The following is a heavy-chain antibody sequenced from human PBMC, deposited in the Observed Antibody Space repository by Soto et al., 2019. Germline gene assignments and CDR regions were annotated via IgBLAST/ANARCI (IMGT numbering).Heavy chain of an antibody. CDR3: ARLHGYYHYMDC. CDR1: GGSISSYY. D-gene: IGHD6-13*01. V-gene: IGHV4-59*08. J-gene: IGHJ6*03. CDR2: IYYSGST. Sequence: SETLSLTCTVSGGSISSYYWTWIRQPPGKGLEWIGYIYYSGSTNYNPSLKSRVTISVATSKTQFSLKLSSVTAADTAVYCCARLHGYYHYMDCWGTATTVTVSS.